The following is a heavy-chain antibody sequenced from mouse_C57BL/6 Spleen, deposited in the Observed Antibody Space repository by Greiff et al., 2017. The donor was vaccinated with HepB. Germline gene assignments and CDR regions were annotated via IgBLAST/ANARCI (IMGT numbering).Heavy chain of an antibody. Sequence: VQLQQSGPELVKPGASVKMSCKASGYTFTDYNMHWVKQSHGKSLEWIGYINPNNGGTSYNQKFKGKATLTVNKSSSTAYMELRSLTSEDSAVYDCARQDYYGSSEAWFAYWGQGTLVTVSA. V-gene: IGHV1-22*01. CDR2: INPNNGGT. CDR1: GYTFTDYN. J-gene: IGHJ3*01. CDR3: ARQDYYGSSEAWFAY. D-gene: IGHD1-1*01.